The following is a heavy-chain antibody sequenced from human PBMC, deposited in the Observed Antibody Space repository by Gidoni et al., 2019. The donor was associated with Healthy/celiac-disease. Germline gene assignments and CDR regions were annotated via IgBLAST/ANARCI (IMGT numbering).Heavy chain of an antibody. V-gene: IGHV3-33*01. CDR3: ARDPWYYGSGSAPFEY. CDR2: IWYDGSNK. CDR1: GFTFSSYG. J-gene: IGHJ4*02. D-gene: IGHD3-10*01. Sequence: QVQLVESGGGWVQPGRSLRLSCAASGFTFSSYGMHWVRQAPGKGLEWVAVIWYDGSNKYYADSVKGRFTISRDNSKNTLYLQMNSLRAEDTAVYYCARDPWYYGSGSAPFEYWGQGTLVTVSS.